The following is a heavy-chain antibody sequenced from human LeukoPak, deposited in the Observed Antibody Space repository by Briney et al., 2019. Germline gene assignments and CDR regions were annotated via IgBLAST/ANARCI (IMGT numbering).Heavy chain of an antibody. CDR3: ARHYGP. V-gene: IGHV4-39*01. CDR1: GGSISSDDYY. CDR2: IYHSGTT. D-gene: IGHD3-10*01. J-gene: IGHJ5*02. Sequence: SETLSLTCTVSGGSISSDDYYWSWIRQHPGKGLEWIGHIYHSGTTHHNPSLKSRVTISVDTSKNQFSLKLNYVTAADTAVYYCARHYGPWGQGTLVTVSS.